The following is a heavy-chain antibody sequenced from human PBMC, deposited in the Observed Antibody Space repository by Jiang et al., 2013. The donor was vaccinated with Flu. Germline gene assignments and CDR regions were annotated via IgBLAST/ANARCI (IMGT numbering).Heavy chain of an antibody. J-gene: IGHJ3*02. D-gene: IGHD3-16*01. CDR1: GFTFSSYE. CDR2: ISSSGSTI. CDR3: ARERNDNDDAFDI. V-gene: IGHV3-48*03. Sequence: VQLVESGGGLVQPGGSLRLSCAASGFTFSSYEMNWVRQAPGKGLEWVSYISSSGSTIYYADSVKGRFTISRDNAKNSLYLQMNSLRAEDTAVYYCARERNDNDDAFDIWGQGTMVTVSS.